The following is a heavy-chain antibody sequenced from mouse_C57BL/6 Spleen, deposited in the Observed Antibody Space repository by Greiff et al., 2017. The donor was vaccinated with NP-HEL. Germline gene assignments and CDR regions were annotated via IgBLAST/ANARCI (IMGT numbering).Heavy chain of an antibody. J-gene: IGHJ4*01. Sequence: VQGVESGAELVKPGASVKMSCKASGYTFTTYPIEWMKQNHGKSLEWIGNFHPYNDDTKYNEKFKGKATLTVEKSSSTVYLELSRLTSDDSAVYYCARGYYDYEGAMDYWGQGTSVTVSS. CDR2: FHPYNDDT. CDR1: GYTFTTYP. V-gene: IGHV1-47*01. D-gene: IGHD2-4*01. CDR3: ARGYYDYEGAMDY.